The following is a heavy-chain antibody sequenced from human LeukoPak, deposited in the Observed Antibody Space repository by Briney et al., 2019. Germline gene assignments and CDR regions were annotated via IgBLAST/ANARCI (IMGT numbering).Heavy chain of an antibody. CDR3: ARDYSSGWPEDY. J-gene: IGHJ4*02. Sequence: GASVKVSCKASGYTFTSYDINWVRQATGQGLEWMGWMNPNSGNTGYAQKFQGRVTMTRNTSISTAYMELSSLGSEDTAVYYCARDYSSGWPEDYWGQGTLVTVSS. CDR1: GYTFTSYD. CDR2: MNPNSGNT. D-gene: IGHD6-19*01. V-gene: IGHV1-8*01.